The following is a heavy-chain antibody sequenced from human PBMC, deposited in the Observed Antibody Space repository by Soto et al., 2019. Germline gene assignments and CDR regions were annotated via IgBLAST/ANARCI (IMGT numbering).Heavy chain of an antibody. J-gene: IGHJ6*02. D-gene: IGHD1-7*01. CDR1: GFSFSGQA. CDR3: AKVAGTFYYGMDV. CDR2: ISGSGAST. Sequence: GWSLRLSCAASGFSFSGQAMTWVRQAPGKGMEWVSAISGSGASTYYADSVKGRFTISRDNSKNTLYVQMHSLRAEDTAVYYCAKVAGTFYYGMDVWGQGTTVTVSS. V-gene: IGHV3-23*01.